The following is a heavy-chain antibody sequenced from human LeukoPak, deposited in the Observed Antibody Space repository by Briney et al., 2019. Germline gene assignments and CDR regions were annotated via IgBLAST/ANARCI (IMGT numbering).Heavy chain of an antibody. Sequence: GGSLRLSCAASGFTFSSYSMNSVRQAPGKGLEWVSSISSSSSYIYYADSVKGRFTISRDNAKNSLYLQMNSLRAEDTAVYYCARESRRFLEWFDYWGQGTLVTVSS. V-gene: IGHV3-21*01. D-gene: IGHD3-3*01. CDR3: ARESRRFLEWFDY. CDR1: GFTFSSYS. CDR2: ISSSSSYI. J-gene: IGHJ4*02.